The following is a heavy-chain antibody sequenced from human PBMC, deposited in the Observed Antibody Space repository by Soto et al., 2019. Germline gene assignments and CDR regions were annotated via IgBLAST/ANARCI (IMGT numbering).Heavy chain of an antibody. CDR3: ARDRTVGATTIVAFDI. V-gene: IGHV1-46*01. CDR1: GYTFTGDY. CDR2: INPSGGST. D-gene: IGHD1-26*01. Sequence: ASVTVSCKASGYTFTGDYMHWVRQAPGQGLEWMGIINPSGGSTSYAQKFQGRVTMTRDTSTSTVYMELSSLRSEDTAVYYCARDRTVGATTIVAFDIWGQGTMVTVSS. J-gene: IGHJ3*02.